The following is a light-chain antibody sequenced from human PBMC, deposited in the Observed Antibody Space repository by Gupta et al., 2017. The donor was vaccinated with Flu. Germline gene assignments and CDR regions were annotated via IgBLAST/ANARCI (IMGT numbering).Light chain of an antibody. J-gene: IGKJ1*01. CDR2: NSS. CDR1: QSLGFSDGNTY. Sequence: DIVLTQSPLSLSVTLGQPASISCRSSQSLGFSDGNTYLNWFQQRPGHALRRLINNSSKRYSGVPDRFSRSGPRSDFALTISMGAAEHVELSFCMLSVQWLWTFGQ. CDR3: MLSVQWLWT. V-gene: IGKV2-30*01.